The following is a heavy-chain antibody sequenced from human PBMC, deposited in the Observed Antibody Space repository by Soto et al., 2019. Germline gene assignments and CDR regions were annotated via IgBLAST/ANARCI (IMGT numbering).Heavy chain of an antibody. CDR1: GFTFSSYS. V-gene: IGHV3-21*01. CDR3: ASGLCGGNFNDYYYYGMDV. Sequence: GGSLRLSCAASGFTFSSYSMNWVRQAPGKGLEWVSSISSSSSYIYYADSVKGRFTISRDNAKNSLYLQMNSLRAEDTAVYYCASGLCGGNFNDYYYYGMDVWGQGTTVTVSS. J-gene: IGHJ6*02. D-gene: IGHD2-21*02. CDR2: ISSSSSYI.